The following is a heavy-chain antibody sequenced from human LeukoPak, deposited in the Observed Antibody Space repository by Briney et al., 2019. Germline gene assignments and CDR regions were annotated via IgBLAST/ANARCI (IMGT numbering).Heavy chain of an antibody. V-gene: IGHV3-30*04. Sequence: GGSLRLSCAASGFTFSDYAMYWVRQAPGKGLEWVAGISYHGANEYYADSVKGRFTISRDNSMNTLYLQMNSLRGEDTAVYYCARDYGSGMDVWGKGTMVTVSS. D-gene: IGHD3-10*01. J-gene: IGHJ6*04. CDR1: GFTFSDYA. CDR3: ARDYGSGMDV. CDR2: ISYHGANE.